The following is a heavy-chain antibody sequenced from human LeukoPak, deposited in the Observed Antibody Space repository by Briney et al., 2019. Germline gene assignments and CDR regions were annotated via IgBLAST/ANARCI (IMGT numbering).Heavy chain of an antibody. CDR2: ISAYNGNT. D-gene: IGHD3-22*01. CDR1: GYTFTSYG. J-gene: IGHJ4*02. CDR3: ARGSYYDSSGYPHFDY. Sequence: ASVEVSCKASGYTFTSYGISWVRQAPGQGLEWMGWISAYNGNTNYAQKLQGRVTMTTDTSTSTAYMELRSLRSDDTAVYYCARGSYYDSSGYPHFDYWGQGTLVTVSS. V-gene: IGHV1-18*01.